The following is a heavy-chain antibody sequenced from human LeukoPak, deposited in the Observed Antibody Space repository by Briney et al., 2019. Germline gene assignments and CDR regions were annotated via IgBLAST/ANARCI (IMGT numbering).Heavy chain of an antibody. J-gene: IGHJ6*02. CDR3: ARGNRIVVGQYYYYGMDV. CDR1: GGTFSSYA. Sequence: SVKVSCKASGGTFSSYAISWVRQAPGQGLEWMGGIIPIFGTANYAQKFQGRVTITADESTSTAYMELSSLRSEDTAVYYCARGNRIVVGQYYYYGMDVWGQGTTVTVSS. CDR2: IIPIFGTA. D-gene: IGHD2-21*01. V-gene: IGHV1-69*13.